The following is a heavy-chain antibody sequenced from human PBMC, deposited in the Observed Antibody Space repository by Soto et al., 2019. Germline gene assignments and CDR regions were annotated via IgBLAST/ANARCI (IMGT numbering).Heavy chain of an antibody. CDR2: IRSKAYGGTT. V-gene: IGHV3-49*03. CDR3: TRARIVGAPDLPYFDY. J-gene: IGHJ4*02. Sequence: GGSLRLSCPASGVTFGDYAMSWFRQAPGKGLEWVGFIRSKAYGGTTEYAASVKGRFTISRDDSKSIAYLQMNSLKTEDTAVYYCTRARIVGAPDLPYFDYWGQGTLVTVSS. D-gene: IGHD1-26*01. CDR1: GVTFGDYA.